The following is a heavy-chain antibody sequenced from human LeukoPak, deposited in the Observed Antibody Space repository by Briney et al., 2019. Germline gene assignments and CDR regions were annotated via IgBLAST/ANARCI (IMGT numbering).Heavy chain of an antibody. J-gene: IGHJ4*02. CDR1: GFTFSSYS. CDR2: ISGSGDST. D-gene: IGHD5-18*01. Sequence: GGSLRLSRAASGFTFSSYSMNWVREAPGKGLEWVSAISGSGDSTYYADSVKGRFTISRDNSKNTLYLQMNRLRAEDTAVYYCAKDFTPTWIQLWCSFDYWGQGTLVTVSS. CDR3: AKDFTPTWIQLWCSFDY. V-gene: IGHV3-23*01.